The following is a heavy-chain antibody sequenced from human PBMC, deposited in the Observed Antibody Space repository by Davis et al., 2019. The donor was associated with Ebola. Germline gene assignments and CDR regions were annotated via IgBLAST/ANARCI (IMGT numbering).Heavy chain of an antibody. J-gene: IGHJ6*02. CDR1: GGTFSTYA. D-gene: IGHD2-21*01. V-gene: IGHV1-69*04. CDR3: ARTYCGGDCQRRCFCYGMDV. CDR2: IIPMLGIP. Sequence: AASVTVSCKASGGTFSTYAIDWVRQAPGQGLEWMGRIIPMLGIPNYAQRFQGRVTITADKSTSTAYMELSSLRSEDTAMYYCARTYCGGDCQRRCFCYGMDVWGQGTTVTVSS.